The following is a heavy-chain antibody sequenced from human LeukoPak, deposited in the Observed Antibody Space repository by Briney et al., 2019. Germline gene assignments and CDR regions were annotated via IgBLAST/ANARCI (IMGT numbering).Heavy chain of an antibody. J-gene: IGHJ5*02. D-gene: IGHD3-10*01. CDR2: ISSSGSTI. Sequence: GGSLRLSCAASGFTFSSYEMNWVRQAPGKGLEWVSYISSSGSTIYYADSVKGRFTISRDNFKNTLYLQMSSLRPEDTALYYCARDRAGAQSWVALDPWGQGTLVTVSS. CDR1: GFTFSSYE. CDR3: ARDRAGAQSWVALDP. V-gene: IGHV3-48*03.